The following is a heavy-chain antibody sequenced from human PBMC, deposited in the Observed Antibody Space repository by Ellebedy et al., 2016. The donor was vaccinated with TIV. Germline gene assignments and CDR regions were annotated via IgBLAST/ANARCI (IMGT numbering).Heavy chain of an antibody. J-gene: IGHJ5*02. CDR1: GDSISAYY. D-gene: IGHD3-3*01. CDR2: ISYSGST. Sequence: MPSETLSLTCTVSGDSISAYYWNWIRQSPGKGLEWIACISYSGSTNYNPSLRSRVTISLDTSKKQFSLRLASVTAADMAIYYCARSLYLGGYYAWFDPWGQGTLVTVSS. V-gene: IGHV4-59*01. CDR3: ARSLYLGGYYAWFDP.